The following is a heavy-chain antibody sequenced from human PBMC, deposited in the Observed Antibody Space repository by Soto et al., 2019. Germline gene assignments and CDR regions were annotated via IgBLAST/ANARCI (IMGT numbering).Heavy chain of an antibody. CDR2: IYYSGST. Sequence: QVHLQESGPGLVKPSQTLSLTCTVSGGSISSGGYYWSWIRQHPGKGLEWIGYIYYSGSTYYNPSLKSRVSISVDTSKNQSSLKLSSVTAADTAVYYCGRDPTVVTPAALDIWGQGTMVTVSS. CDR3: GRDPTVVTPAALDI. J-gene: IGHJ3*02. CDR1: GGSISSGGYY. D-gene: IGHD4-17*01. V-gene: IGHV4-31*03.